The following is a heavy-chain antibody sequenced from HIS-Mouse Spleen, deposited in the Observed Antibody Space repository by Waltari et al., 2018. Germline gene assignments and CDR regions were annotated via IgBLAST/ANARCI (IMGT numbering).Heavy chain of an antibody. J-gene: IGHJ2*01. CDR1: GGSINRSSSS. CDR2: IYYSGST. D-gene: IGHD6-13*01. CDR3: AREIPYSSSWYDWYFDL. Sequence: QLQLQESGPALVKPSETLSLTCTVSGGSINRSSSSWVWIRQPPGKGLEWIGSIYYSGSTYYNPSLKSRVTISVDTSKNQFSLKMSSVTAADTAVYYCAREIPYSSSWYDWYFDLWGRGTLVTVSS. V-gene: IGHV4-39*07.